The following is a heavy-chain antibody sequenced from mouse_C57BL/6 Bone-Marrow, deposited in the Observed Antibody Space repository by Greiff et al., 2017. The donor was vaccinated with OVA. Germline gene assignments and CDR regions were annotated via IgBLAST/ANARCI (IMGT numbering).Heavy chain of an antibody. Sequence: VKLMESGAELARPGASVKLSCKASGYTFTSYGISWVKQRTGQGLEWIGEIYPRSGNTYYNEKFKGKATLTADKSSSTAYMELRSLTSEDSAVYFCARPLGSFAYWGQGTLVTVSA. CDR2: IYPRSGNT. D-gene: IGHD6-1*01. J-gene: IGHJ3*01. CDR3: ARPLGSFAY. CDR1: GYTFTSYG. V-gene: IGHV1-81*01.